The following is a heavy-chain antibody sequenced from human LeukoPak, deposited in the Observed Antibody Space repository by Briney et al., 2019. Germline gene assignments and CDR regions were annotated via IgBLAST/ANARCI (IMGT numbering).Heavy chain of an antibody. D-gene: IGHD2-21*02. J-gene: IGHJ4*02. V-gene: IGHV3-13*01. CDR1: GFTFSSYD. CDR3: VALGDRIY. CDR2: ISVAGDT. Sequence: GGSLRLSCAASGFTFSSYDMHWVRQATGKGLEWVSAISVAGDTYYLDSVKGRFTISRENAKNSLYLQMNSLRAGDTAVYYCVALGDRIYWGQGTLVTVSS.